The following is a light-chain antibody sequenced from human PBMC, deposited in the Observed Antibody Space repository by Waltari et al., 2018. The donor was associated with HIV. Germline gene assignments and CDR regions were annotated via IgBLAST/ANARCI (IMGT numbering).Light chain of an antibody. CDR1: QGISSY. J-gene: IGKJ1*01. Sequence: DIQLTQSPSFLSASIGDRVTIPCRASQGISSYLAWYQQKPGKAPKVLIYAASTLQGGVPSRFSGSGSGTEFTLTISSLQPEDFATYYCQQLNSYPRTFGQGTKVEIK. CDR2: AAS. V-gene: IGKV1-9*01. CDR3: QQLNSYPRT.